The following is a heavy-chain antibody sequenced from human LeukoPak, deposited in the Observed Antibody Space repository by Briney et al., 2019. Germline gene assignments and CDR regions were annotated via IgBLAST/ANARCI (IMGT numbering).Heavy chain of an antibody. Sequence: GGSLRLSCAVSGFAFNTYAMSWVRQAPGKGLEWVSTISGSGGSTYYADSVKGRFTISRDNSKNTVYLQMNTLRAEDTAVYFCARDRNFPRDQFDYWGQGTLVTVSS. J-gene: IGHJ4*02. D-gene: IGHD4-11*01. CDR2: ISGSGGST. CDR3: ARDRNFPRDQFDY. V-gene: IGHV3-23*01. CDR1: GFAFNTYA.